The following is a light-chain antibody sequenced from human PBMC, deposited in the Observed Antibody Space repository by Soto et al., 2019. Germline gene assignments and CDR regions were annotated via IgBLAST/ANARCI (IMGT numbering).Light chain of an antibody. CDR2: AAS. V-gene: IGKV1-39*01. CDR1: QSIDNY. Sequence: DIQMTQSPSSLSASVGDRVIITCRASQSIDNYLNWYRLKPGTAPQLLIYAASSLHSGVPSRFSGSGSGTDFTLTIISLHPEDFATYYCLQSYSPSYTFGQGTKLEIK. J-gene: IGKJ2*01. CDR3: LQSYSPSYT.